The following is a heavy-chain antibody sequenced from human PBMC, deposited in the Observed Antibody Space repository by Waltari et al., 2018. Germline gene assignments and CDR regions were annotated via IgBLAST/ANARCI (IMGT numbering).Heavy chain of an antibody. CDR1: GGTFSSYA. Sequence: QVQLVQSGAEVKKPGSSVKVSCKASGGTFSSYAISWVRQAPGQGLQWMGRIIPIFGTANYAQKFQGRVTITADKSTSTAYMELSSLRSEDTAVYYCASTYGYSSGPLWYYYYGMDVWGQGTTVTVSS. V-gene: IGHV1-69*08. D-gene: IGHD6-19*01. CDR3: ASTYGYSSGPLWYYYYGMDV. J-gene: IGHJ6*02. CDR2: IIPIFGTA.